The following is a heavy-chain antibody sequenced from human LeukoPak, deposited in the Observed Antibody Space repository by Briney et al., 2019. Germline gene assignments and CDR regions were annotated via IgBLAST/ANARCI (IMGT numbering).Heavy chain of an antibody. V-gene: IGHV3-53*01. D-gene: IGHD6-19*01. CDR2: IYSGGST. CDR1: GFTVSSNS. Sequence: GGSLRLSCAASGFTVSSNSMSWVRQAPGKGLEWVSVIYSGGSTYYADSVKGRFTISGDNSKNTLYLQMNSLRAEDTAVYYCASSFIYSSGCDYWGQGTLVTVSS. J-gene: IGHJ4*02. CDR3: ASSFIYSSGCDY.